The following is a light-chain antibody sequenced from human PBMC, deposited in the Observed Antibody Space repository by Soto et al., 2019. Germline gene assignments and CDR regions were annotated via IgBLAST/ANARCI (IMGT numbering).Light chain of an antibody. CDR3: QQANSYRT. CDR2: DAS. CDR1: QSISTW. J-gene: IGKJ1*01. V-gene: IGKV1-5*01. Sequence: DIQMTQSPSTLSASVGDRVTITCRASQSISTWLAWYQQKPGKAPKLLIFDASSLESGVPSRFSGSGSGTDFTLTIGCLQSEDFATYYCQQANSYRTFGQGTKVDIK.